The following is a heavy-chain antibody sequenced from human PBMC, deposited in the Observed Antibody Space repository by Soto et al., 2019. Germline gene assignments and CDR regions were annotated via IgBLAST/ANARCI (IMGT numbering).Heavy chain of an antibody. Sequence: SSYAISWVRQAPGQGLEWMGRTYFRSKWYNDYAVSVKSRIIINPDTSNNQFSLQLNSVTPEDTAVYFCAKGDNLGPKTGYAFDPWGQGIMVTVSS. D-gene: IGHD5-12*01. V-gene: IGHV6-1*01. J-gene: IGHJ5*02. CDR2: TYFRSKWYN. CDR1: SSYA. CDR3: AKGDNLGPKTGYAFDP.